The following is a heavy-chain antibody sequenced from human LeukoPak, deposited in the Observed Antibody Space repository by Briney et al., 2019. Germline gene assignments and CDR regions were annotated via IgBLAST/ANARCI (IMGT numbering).Heavy chain of an antibody. CDR1: GFTFSDYY. D-gene: IGHD3-22*01. CDR2: ISSSGSTI. Sequence: PGGSLRLSCAASGFTFSDYYMSWIRQAPGKGLEWVSYISSSGSTIYYADSVKGRFTISRDNAKNSLYLQMNSLRAEDTAVYYCAREYYDSIWELDYFDHWGQGTLVTVSS. CDR3: AREYYDSIWELDYFDH. V-gene: IGHV3-11*04. J-gene: IGHJ4*02.